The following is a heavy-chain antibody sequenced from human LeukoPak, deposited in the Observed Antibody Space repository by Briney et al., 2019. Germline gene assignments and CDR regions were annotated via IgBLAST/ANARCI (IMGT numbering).Heavy chain of an antibody. CDR3: AREQYYYDSSPDAFDI. V-gene: IGHV3-53*01. J-gene: IGHJ3*02. CDR1: GFTVSSNY. CDR2: IYSGGST. D-gene: IGHD3-22*01. Sequence: QSGGSLRLSCAASGFTVSSNYMSWVRQAPGKGLEWVSVIYSGGSTYYADSVKGRFTISRDNSKNTLYLQMNSLRAEDTAVYYCAREQYYYDSSPDAFDIWGQGTMVTVSS.